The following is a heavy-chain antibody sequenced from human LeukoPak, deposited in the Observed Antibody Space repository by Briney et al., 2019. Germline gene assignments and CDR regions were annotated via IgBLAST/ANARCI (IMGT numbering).Heavy chain of an antibody. CDR1: GGSISSGGYS. V-gene: IGHV4-30-2*01. J-gene: IGHJ5*02. CDR2: IYHSGST. D-gene: IGHD6-6*01. Sequence: SQTLSLTCAVSGGSISSGGYSWSWIRQPPGKGLVWIGYIYHSGSTYYNPSLKSRVTISVDRSKNQFSLKLSSVTAADTAVYYCAREYSSSSRFDPWGQGTLVTVSS. CDR3: AREYSSSSRFDP.